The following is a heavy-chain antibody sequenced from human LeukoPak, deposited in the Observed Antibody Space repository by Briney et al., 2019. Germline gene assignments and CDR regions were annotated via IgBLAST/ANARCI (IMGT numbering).Heavy chain of an antibody. Sequence: SGTLSLTCDVSGDSISGSNWWNWVRQPPGKGLEWIGGIYHSGSTNYNPSLKSRVTMSVDKSKNQFSLKLSSVTAADTAVFYCVRRRYNYGFDSWGQGSLVTVSS. CDR2: IYHSGST. D-gene: IGHD5-18*01. V-gene: IGHV4-4*02. J-gene: IGHJ4*02. CDR3: VRRRYNYGFDS. CDR1: GDSISGSNW.